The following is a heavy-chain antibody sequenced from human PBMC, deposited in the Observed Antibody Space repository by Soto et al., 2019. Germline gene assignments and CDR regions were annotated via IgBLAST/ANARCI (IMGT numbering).Heavy chain of an antibody. CDR2: IYYSGST. J-gene: IGHJ6*03. Sequence: PSETLSLTCTVSGGSISSYYWSWIRQSPGKGLEWIGYIYYSGSTNYNPSLKSRVTISVDTSKNQFSLKLSSVTAADTAVYYCARAERFLDYYYYYMDIWGKGTTVTVSS. CDR3: ARAERFLDYYYYYMDI. V-gene: IGHV4-59*01. CDR1: GGSISSYY. D-gene: IGHD3-3*01.